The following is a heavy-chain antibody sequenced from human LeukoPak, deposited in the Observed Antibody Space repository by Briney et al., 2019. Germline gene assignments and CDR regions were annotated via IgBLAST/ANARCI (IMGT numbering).Heavy chain of an antibody. V-gene: IGHV3-23*01. D-gene: IGHD6-13*01. J-gene: IGHJ4*02. CDR2: ISGSGGST. Sequence: GGSLRLSCAASGFTFSSYAMSWVRQAPGKGLEWVSAISGSGGSTYYADSVKGRFTISRDNSKNTLYLQMNSLRAEGTAVYYCAKCGSSWYYFDYWGQGTLVTVSS. CDR3: AKCGSSWYYFDY. CDR1: GFTFSSYA.